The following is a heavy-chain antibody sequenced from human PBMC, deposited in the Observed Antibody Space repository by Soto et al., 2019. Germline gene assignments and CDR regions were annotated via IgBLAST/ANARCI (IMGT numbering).Heavy chain of an antibody. CDR1: GFTVTDHY. CDR3: ARIYTAYARMDV. Sequence: EMQLVESGGGLVQPGGSLRLSCAASGFTVTDHYMDWVRQAPGKGLEWVGRTKNRANSYITDYAASVEGRFNISRDESKNSVSLQMHNLKTEDTAVYFCARIYTAYARMDVWGQGTTVTVSS. J-gene: IGHJ6*02. V-gene: IGHV3-72*01. D-gene: IGHD2-21*02. CDR2: TKNRANSYIT.